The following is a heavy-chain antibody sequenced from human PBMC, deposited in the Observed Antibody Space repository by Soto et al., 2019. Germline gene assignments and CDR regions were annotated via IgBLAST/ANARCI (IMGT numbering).Heavy chain of an antibody. CDR3: ARDLTAYYYFDY. CDR1: GYSISSGYY. V-gene: IGHV4-38-2*02. CDR2: IYHSGST. Sequence: KASETLSLTCAVSGYSISSGYYWGWIRQPPGKGLEWIGSIYHSGSTYYNPSLKSRVTISVDTSKNQFSLKLSSVTAADTAVYYCARDLTAYYYFDYWGQGTLVTVSS. J-gene: IGHJ4*02. D-gene: IGHD1-26*01.